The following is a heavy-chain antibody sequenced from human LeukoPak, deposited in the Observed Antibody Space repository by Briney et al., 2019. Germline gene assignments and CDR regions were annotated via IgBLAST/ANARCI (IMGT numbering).Heavy chain of an antibody. Sequence: VASVKVSCKASGYTFTGYYMHWVRQAPGQRLEWMGWINPNSGGTNYAQKFQGRVTMTRDTSISTAYMELSRLRSDDTAVYYCRTDRYGDYGDYIDYWGQGTLVTVSS. CDR1: GYTFTGYY. CDR3: RTDRYGDYGDYIDY. V-gene: IGHV1-2*02. CDR2: INPNSGGT. J-gene: IGHJ4*02. D-gene: IGHD4-17*01.